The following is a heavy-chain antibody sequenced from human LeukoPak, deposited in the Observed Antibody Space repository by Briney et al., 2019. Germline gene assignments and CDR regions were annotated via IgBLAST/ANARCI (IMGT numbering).Heavy chain of an antibody. Sequence: SQTLSLTCAISGDSVSSNSAAWNWIRQSPSRGLEWLGRTYYRSKRYNDYAVSVKSRITINPDTSKNQFSLQLNSVTPEDTAVYYCARGGDVVVPAAMHFDHWGQGTLSPSPQ. CDR1: GDSVSSNSAA. CDR3: ARGGDVVVPAAMHFDH. CDR2: TYYRSKRYN. J-gene: IGHJ4*02. D-gene: IGHD2-2*01. V-gene: IGHV6-1*01.